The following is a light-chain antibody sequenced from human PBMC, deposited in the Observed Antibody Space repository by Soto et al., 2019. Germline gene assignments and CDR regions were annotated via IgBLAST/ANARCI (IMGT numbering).Light chain of an antibody. CDR3: QQRRNWLT. Sequence: EILLTQSPATLSLSPGERATLSCRASQSVSSYLAWYQQKSGQAPRLLIYDASNRATGIPARFSGSGSGTDFTLTISSLEPEDFAVYYCQQRRNWLTFGGGTKIEIK. CDR2: DAS. J-gene: IGKJ4*01. V-gene: IGKV3-11*01. CDR1: QSVSSY.